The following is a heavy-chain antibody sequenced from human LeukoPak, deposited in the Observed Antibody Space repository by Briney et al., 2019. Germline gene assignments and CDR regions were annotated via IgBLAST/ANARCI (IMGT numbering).Heavy chain of an antibody. D-gene: IGHD5-18*01. CDR3: AKDQGYSYYYLDY. J-gene: IGHJ4*02. CDR2: INGNGAST. Sequence: PGGSLRFSCAASGFTFDTHAMSWVRQAPGKGLEWVSGINGNGASTYYSDSVKGRFTISRDNSKNTLYLQMSTLRAEDTAVYYCAKDQGYSYYYLDYWGQGTLVTVSS. CDR1: GFTFDTHA. V-gene: IGHV3-23*01.